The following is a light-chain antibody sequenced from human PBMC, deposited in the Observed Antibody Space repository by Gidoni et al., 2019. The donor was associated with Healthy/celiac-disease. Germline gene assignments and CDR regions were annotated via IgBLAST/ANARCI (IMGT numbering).Light chain of an antibody. CDR3: QQYDNLPPGT. CDR1: QDISNY. J-gene: IGKJ2*01. Sequence: DIQMTQSPSSLSASVGDRVTITCQASQDISNYLNWYQQKPGKAPKLLIYDASNLETGVPSRFSGSGSGTDFTFTISSLQPEDSATYYCQQYDNLPPGTFGQGTKLEIK. V-gene: IGKV1-33*01. CDR2: DAS.